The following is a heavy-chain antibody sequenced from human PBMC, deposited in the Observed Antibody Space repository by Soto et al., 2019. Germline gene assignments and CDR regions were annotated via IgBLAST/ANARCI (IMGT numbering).Heavy chain of an antibody. V-gene: IGHV4-59*01. D-gene: IGHD3-9*01. J-gene: IGHJ6*03. CDR2: IYYSGST. Sequence: PSETLSLTCTVSGGSISSYYWSWIRQPPGKGLEWIGYIYYSGSTNYNPSLKSRVTISVDTSKNQFSLKLSSVTAADTAVYYCAREGLRYFDWLPGGYYMDVWGKGTTVS. CDR3: AREGLRYFDWLPGGYYMDV. CDR1: GGSISSYY.